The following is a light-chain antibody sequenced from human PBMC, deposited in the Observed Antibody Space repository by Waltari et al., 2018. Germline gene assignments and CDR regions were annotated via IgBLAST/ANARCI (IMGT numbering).Light chain of an antibody. J-gene: IGLJ3*02. CDR1: SSAVGCYNL. Sequence: QSALTQPASVSVSPGQSITISCTGTSSAVGCYNLVSCYQQHPGKAPELVIYEVISRPSGVSNRFAGSKSGNTASLTISGLQAEDEADYYCCSYAGRNIWVFGGGTKLTVL. V-gene: IGLV2-23*02. CDR3: CSYAGRNIWV. CDR2: EVI.